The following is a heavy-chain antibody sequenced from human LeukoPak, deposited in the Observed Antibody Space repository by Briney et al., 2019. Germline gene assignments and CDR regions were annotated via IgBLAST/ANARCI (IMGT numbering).Heavy chain of an antibody. Sequence: GGSLRLSCSASGFTFSNYAMHWVRQAPGKGLEYVSAISSNGGITYYADSVKGRFTISRDNSKNALYLQMSNLRAEDTAVYCCVKRELGYCSSTSCYDSWGQGTLVTVSS. CDR1: GFTFSNYA. CDR3: VKRELGYCSSTSCYDS. D-gene: IGHD2-2*01. V-gene: IGHV3-64D*06. J-gene: IGHJ5*01. CDR2: ISSNGGIT.